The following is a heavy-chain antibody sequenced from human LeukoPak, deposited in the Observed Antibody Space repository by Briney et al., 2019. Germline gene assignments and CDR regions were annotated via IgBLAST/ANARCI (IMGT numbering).Heavy chain of an antibody. D-gene: IGHD1-1*01. V-gene: IGHV3-23*01. Sequence: GSLRLSCAASGFTFSSYAMSWVRQAPGEGPEWVSAISGIGGSTYYADSVKGRFTISRDNSKNTLYLQMNSLRAEDTAVYYCAKFWTGTTYYYYMDVWGKGTTVTVSS. CDR2: ISGIGGST. CDR1: GFTFSSYA. J-gene: IGHJ6*03. CDR3: AKFWTGTTYYYYMDV.